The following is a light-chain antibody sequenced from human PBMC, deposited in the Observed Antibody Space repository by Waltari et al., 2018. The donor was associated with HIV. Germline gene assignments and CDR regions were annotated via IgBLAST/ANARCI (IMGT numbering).Light chain of an antibody. Sequence: QSVLTQPPSASGTPGQRVTISCSGSSSNIGSNYVYWYQQLPGPAPKLLIYRNNQRPSGVPDRFSGSKSGTSASLAISGLRSEDEADYYCAAWDDSLSGPGFGGGTKLTVL. CDR2: RNN. CDR3: AAWDDSLSGPG. CDR1: SSNIGSNY. J-gene: IGLJ2*01. V-gene: IGLV1-47*01.